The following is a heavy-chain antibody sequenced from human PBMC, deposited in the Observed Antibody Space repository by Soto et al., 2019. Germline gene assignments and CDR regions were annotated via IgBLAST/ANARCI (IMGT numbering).Heavy chain of an antibody. CDR3: ARVPPPYYYDSSGYQPLDY. Sequence: QVQLQESGPGLVKPSQTLSLTCTVSGGSISSGDYYWSWIRQPPGKGLEWIGYIYYSGSTYYNPSLPSRVTISVDTSKNQFSLKLSSVTAADTAVYYCARVPPPYYYDSSGYQPLDYWGQGTLVTVSS. V-gene: IGHV4-30-4*01. D-gene: IGHD3-22*01. J-gene: IGHJ4*02. CDR2: IYYSGST. CDR1: GGSISSGDYY.